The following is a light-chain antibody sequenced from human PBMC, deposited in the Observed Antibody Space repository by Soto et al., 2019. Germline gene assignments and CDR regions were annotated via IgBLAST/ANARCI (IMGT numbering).Light chain of an antibody. V-gene: IGKV3-15*01. J-gene: IGKJ1*01. Sequence: EIVLTQSPATLSVSPGTRAPLSCRASQSVTTNLAWYQQKPGQAPRLLIFYASTRATGIPARFSGSGSGTEFTLTISSLQSEDVAVYYCQQYTNWPQTFGQGTKVDIK. CDR3: QQYTNWPQT. CDR1: QSVTTN. CDR2: YAS.